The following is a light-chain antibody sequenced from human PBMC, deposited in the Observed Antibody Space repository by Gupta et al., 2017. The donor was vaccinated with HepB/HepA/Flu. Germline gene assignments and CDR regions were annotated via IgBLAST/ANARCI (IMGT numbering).Light chain of an antibody. CDR1: QSISSY. V-gene: IGKV1-39*01. J-gene: IGKJ2*01. CDR3: QQSHSLPQT. Sequence: IYMTQSPSSLSASVGDRVTITCRASQSISSYLNWYQQKPGKAPNLLIYAASNLQSGAPSRFSGGGYGTDFTLTISSLQPEDFATYYCQQSHSLPQTFGQGTKLEIK. CDR2: AAS.